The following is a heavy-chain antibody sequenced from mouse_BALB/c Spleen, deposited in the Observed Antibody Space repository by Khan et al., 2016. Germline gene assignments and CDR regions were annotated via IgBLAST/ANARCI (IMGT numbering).Heavy chain of an antibody. Sequence: VQLQQSGAELVRSGASVKLSCTASGFNIKDFYMHWVKQRPEQGLEWIGWIDPDNGDTEYDPNFQGKATMTADTSSNTAYLHLSSLSSEDTAVYYRALYGNILAWFAYWDLGTLVTVSA. CDR2: IDPDNGDT. J-gene: IGHJ3*01. V-gene: IGHV14-4*02. CDR3: ALYGNILAWFAY. CDR1: GFNIKDFY. D-gene: IGHD2-1*01.